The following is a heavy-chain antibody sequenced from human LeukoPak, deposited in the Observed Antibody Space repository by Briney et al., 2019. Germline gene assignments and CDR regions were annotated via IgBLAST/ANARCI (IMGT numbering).Heavy chain of an antibody. V-gene: IGHV3-30*01. CDR3: ARGPLFGSYLEPTLDY. Sequence: HPGRSLRLSCAASGFTFSNYAMHWVRQAPGKGLEWAAVISYDGSYKYYADSVKGRFTISRDNSKNTLYLQMNSLRGEDTAVYYCARGPLFGSYLEPTLDYWGQGSLVTVSS. J-gene: IGHJ4*02. CDR2: ISYDGSYK. D-gene: IGHD1-26*01. CDR1: GFTFSNYA.